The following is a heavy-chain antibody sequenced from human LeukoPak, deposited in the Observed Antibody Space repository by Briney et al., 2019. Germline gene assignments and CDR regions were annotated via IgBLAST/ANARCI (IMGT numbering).Heavy chain of an antibody. CDR1: GGSISSSNW. V-gene: IGHV4-4*02. J-gene: IGHJ6*02. D-gene: IGHD3-10*01. CDR3: ARSVQTMIRGTYMDV. CDR2: IYQSGST. Sequence: SETLSLTCAVPGGSISSSNWLNWVRQSPGKGLEWIGEIYQSGSTNYNPSLKSRVTISLDKSNNHFSLKLNSVTAADTAVYYCARSVQTMIRGTYMDVWGQGTTVTVSS.